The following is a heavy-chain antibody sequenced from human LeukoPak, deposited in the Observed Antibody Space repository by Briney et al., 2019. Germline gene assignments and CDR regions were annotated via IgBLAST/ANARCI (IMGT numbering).Heavy chain of an antibody. V-gene: IGHV4-4*07. Sequence: PSETLSLTCTVSGGSISSYYWSWIRQPAGKGLEWIGRIYTSGSTNYNPSLKSRVTMSVDTSKNQFSLKLSSVTAADTAVYYCARGTVTTFGGVFDYWGQGTLVTVSS. CDR3: ARGTVTTFGGVFDY. CDR2: IYTSGST. D-gene: IGHD4-17*01. J-gene: IGHJ4*02. CDR1: GGSISSYY.